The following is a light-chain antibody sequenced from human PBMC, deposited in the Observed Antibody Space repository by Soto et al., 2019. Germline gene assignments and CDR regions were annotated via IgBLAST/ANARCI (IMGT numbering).Light chain of an antibody. V-gene: IGKV3-11*01. CDR3: QQRSNWPYT. CDR2: DAS. Sequence: EIVLTQSPATLSLSPGERATLSCRASQSVSRYLAWYQQKPGQAPRLLIYDASNRATGIPARFSGSGSGTDFSLTISSLKPEDFAVYYCQQRSNWPYTFGQGTKLEIK. J-gene: IGKJ2*01. CDR1: QSVSRY.